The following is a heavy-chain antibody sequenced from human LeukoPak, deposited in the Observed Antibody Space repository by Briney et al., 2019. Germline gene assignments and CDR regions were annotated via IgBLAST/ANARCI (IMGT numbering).Heavy chain of an antibody. CDR2: ISYDGSNK. CDR3: AKNNYYDSSGYYSPYYYYGMDV. Sequence: GGSLRLSCAASGFTFSTYAMHWVRQAPGKGLEWVAVISYDGSNKYYADSVKDRFTISRDNSKNTLYLQMNSLRAEDTAVYYCAKNNYYDSSGYYSPYYYYGMDVWGQGTTVTVSS. V-gene: IGHV3-30*18. CDR1: GFTFSTYA. D-gene: IGHD3-22*01. J-gene: IGHJ6*02.